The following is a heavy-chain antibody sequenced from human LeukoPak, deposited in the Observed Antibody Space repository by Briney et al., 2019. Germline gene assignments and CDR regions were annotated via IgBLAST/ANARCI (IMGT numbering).Heavy chain of an antibody. CDR3: ARDGEQLVLVY. CDR2: IIPILGIA. J-gene: IGHJ4*02. D-gene: IGHD6-6*01. V-gene: IGHV1-69*04. CDR1: GGTFSSYA. Sequence: EASVKVSCKASGGTFSSYAISWVRKAPGQGLEWMGRIIPILGIANYAQKFQGRVTITADKSTSTAYMELSSLRSEDTAVYYCARDGEQLVLVYWGQGTLVTVSS.